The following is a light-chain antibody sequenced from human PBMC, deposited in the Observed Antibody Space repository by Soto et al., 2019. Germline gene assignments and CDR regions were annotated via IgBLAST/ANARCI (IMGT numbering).Light chain of an antibody. V-gene: IGLV1-40*01. CDR3: QSYASSLSGVV. CDR1: SSNIGAGYD. CDR2: GNT. Sequence: QSVLTQPPSVSGAPGQRVTISCTGSSSNIGAGYDVHWYQQLPGTAPKLLIYGNTNRPSGVPDRFSGSKSDTSASLAITGLQAEDEAAYYCQSYASSLSGVVFGGGTKLTVL. J-gene: IGLJ2*01.